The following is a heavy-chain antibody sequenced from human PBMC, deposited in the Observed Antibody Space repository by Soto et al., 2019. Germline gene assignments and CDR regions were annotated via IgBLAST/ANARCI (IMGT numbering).Heavy chain of an antibody. V-gene: IGHV4-39*01. CDR2: IYYSGST. CDR1: GGSISSYY. J-gene: IGHJ6*03. CDR3: ARHYGYYSHYMDV. D-gene: IGHD3-10*01. Sequence: SETLSLTCTVSGGSISSYYWGWIRQPPGKGLEGIGSIYYSGSTYYNPSLKSRVTISVDTSNNQLSLKLSSVTDADTAVYYCARHYGYYSHYMDVWTKGTTVNVSS.